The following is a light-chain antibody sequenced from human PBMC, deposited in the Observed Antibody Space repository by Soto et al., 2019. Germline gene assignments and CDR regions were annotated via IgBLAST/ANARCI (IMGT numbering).Light chain of an antibody. J-gene: IGKJ5*01. CDR3: RQANSFPIS. Sequence: DIQMTQSPSTLSASVGDRVTITCRACQSISSWLAWYQQKPGKAPKLLIYDASSLQSGVPSRFSGSGSGTDFTLTISNLQPEDFATYYCRQANSFPISFGQGTRLEIK. V-gene: IGKV1-12*01. CDR2: DAS. CDR1: QSISSW.